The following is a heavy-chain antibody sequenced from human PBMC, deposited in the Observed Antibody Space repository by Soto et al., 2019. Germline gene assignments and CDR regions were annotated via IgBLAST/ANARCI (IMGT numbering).Heavy chain of an antibody. Sequence: EVQLVESGGGLVKPGGSLRLSCAASGFTFNSYSMSWVRQAPGKGLEWVSSISSSSSNIYYADSVKGRFTISRDDAKNSLYVKMNSLTAEDTAGYYSASTVATIRAPLDYWGQGTLVTVSS. CDR1: GFTFNSYS. J-gene: IGHJ4*02. D-gene: IGHD5-12*01. CDR2: ISSSSSNI. V-gene: IGHV3-21*01. CDR3: ASTVATIRAPLDY.